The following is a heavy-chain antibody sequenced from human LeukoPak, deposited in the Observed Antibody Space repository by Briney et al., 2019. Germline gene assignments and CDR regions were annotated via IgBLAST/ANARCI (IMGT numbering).Heavy chain of an antibody. Sequence: GASVKVSCKASGYIFTSYYIRWVRQAPGQGLEWMGLINPSSGTTTNAQKFQGRVTMTRDTSTSTVYMELSSLRSEDTAIYYCARERITIFGVVADDAFDIWGQGTVVTVSS. J-gene: IGHJ3*02. CDR1: GYIFTSYY. D-gene: IGHD3-3*01. V-gene: IGHV1-46*01. CDR2: INPSSGTT. CDR3: ARERITIFGVVADDAFDI.